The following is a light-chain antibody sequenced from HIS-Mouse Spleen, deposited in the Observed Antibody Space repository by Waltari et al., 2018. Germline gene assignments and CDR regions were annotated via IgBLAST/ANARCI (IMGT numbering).Light chain of an antibody. CDR1: SSNIGAGYD. J-gene: IGLJ3*02. CDR2: GNR. CDR3: QSYDSSLSGSV. V-gene: IGLV1-40*01. Sequence: QSVLTQPPSVSGAPGQRVTISCTGSSSNIGAGYDVHWYQQLPGTAPKLLIYGNRHRPPGVPDRFAGAKSGTSASLAITGLQAEDEADYYCQSYDSSLSGSVFGGGTKLTVL.